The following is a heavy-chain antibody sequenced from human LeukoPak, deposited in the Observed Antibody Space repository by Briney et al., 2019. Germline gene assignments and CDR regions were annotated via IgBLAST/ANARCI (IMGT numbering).Heavy chain of an antibody. CDR3: ARPDLRAFDI. CDR1: GFTFSSYS. J-gene: IGHJ3*02. CDR2: ISSSSSYI. Sequence: GGSLRLSCAASGFTFSSYSMNWVRQAPGKGLEWVSSISSSSSYIYYADSVKGRFTISRDNAKNSLYLQMNSLRAEDTAVYYCARPDLRAFDIWGQGTWSPSLQ. V-gene: IGHV3-21*01.